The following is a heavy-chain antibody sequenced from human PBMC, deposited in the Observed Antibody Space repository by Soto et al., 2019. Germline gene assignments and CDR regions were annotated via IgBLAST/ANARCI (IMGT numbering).Heavy chain of an antibody. CDR2: IYYSGST. CDR1: GGSISSGGYY. CDR3: ARDYSTDAFDI. D-gene: IGHD2-15*01. Sequence: PSETLSLTCTVSGGSISSGGYYWSWIRRHPGKGLEWIGYIYYSGSTYYNPSLKSRVTISVDTSKNQFSLKLSSVTAADTAVYYCARDYSTDAFDIWGQGTMVTVSS. J-gene: IGHJ3*02. V-gene: IGHV4-31*03.